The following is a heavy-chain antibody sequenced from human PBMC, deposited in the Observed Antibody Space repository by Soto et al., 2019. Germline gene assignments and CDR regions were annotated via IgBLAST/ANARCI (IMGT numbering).Heavy chain of an antibody. V-gene: IGHV1-69*01. J-gene: IGHJ6*02. CDR2: IIPFFGTP. CDR3: ARVSDDLLVRISRADYYGMDV. D-gene: IGHD3-9*01. CDR1: GGTFSRYA. Sequence: QVQLVQSGAEVKKSGSSVKVSCKTAGGTFSRYAISWVRQAPGQGLEWMGGIIPFFGTPNYAQKFQGRVTITADESRSTAYMELSSLTSEDTAVYYCARVSDDLLVRISRADYYGMDVWGQGTTVIVSS.